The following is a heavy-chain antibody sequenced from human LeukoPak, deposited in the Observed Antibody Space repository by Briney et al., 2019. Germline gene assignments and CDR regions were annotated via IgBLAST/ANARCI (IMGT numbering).Heavy chain of an antibody. J-gene: IGHJ6*03. Sequence: TGGSLRLSCAASGFTFSTYAMSWVRQAPGKGLEWVSGISGSGGNTFYADSVKGRFTISRDNSKNTLYLQMNSLRAEDTAVYYCAKEVRNYGEDYYYMDVWAKGPRSPSP. D-gene: IGHD4-17*01. CDR1: GFTFSTYA. CDR2: ISGSGGNT. CDR3: AKEVRNYGEDYYYMDV. V-gene: IGHV3-23*01.